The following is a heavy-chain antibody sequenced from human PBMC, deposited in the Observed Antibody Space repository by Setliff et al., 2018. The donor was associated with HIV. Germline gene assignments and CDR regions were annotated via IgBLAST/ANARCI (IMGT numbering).Heavy chain of an antibody. J-gene: IGHJ3*02. CDR2: IGAAGYPT. CDR3: AKVFAFGIDGFDI. Sequence: GGSLRLSCAASGFTFDDYTMHWVRQAPGKGLEWVSTIGAAGYPTHYAESVKGRFTISKDNSRNALYLQMNSLTDEDTAVYYCAKVFAFGIDGFDIWGQGTMVTVSS. V-gene: IGHV3-23*01. D-gene: IGHD3-10*01. CDR1: GFTFDDYT.